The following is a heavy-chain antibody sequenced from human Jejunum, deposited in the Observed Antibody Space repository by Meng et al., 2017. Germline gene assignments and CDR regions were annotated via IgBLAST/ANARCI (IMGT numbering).Heavy chain of an antibody. CDR1: GYSNSDSNW. V-gene: IGHV4-4*02. Sequence: VPMRESGPELVKPGGTLSSTCGVSGYSNSDSNWWSWVRHPAGKVVEVMGEIYHTGTPNYNPSLKSRVTMSLDKFKNQFSLELTSVTAADTAVYYCARDLLGPAIAATGWFDPWGQGTLVTVSS. CDR3: ARDLLGPAIAATGWFDP. J-gene: IGHJ5*02. CDR2: IYHTGTP. D-gene: IGHD6-13*01.